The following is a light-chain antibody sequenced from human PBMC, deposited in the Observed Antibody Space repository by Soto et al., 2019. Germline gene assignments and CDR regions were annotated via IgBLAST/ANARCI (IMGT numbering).Light chain of an antibody. CDR1: QSISSY. CDR3: KQSYSTPFT. J-gene: IGKJ3*01. Sequence: DIQMTQSPSSLSTSVGDRVTITCRASQSISSYLNWYQQKPGKAPKLLIYAASSLQTGVPSRFSGSGSGTDFTLTISSLQPDDSAAYYWKQSYSTPFTFGPGTKVDIK. CDR2: AAS. V-gene: IGKV1-39*01.